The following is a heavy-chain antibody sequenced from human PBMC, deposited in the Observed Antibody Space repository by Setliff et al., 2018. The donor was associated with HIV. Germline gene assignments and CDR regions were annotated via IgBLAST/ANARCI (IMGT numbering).Heavy chain of an antibody. J-gene: IGHJ4*02. D-gene: IGHD4-17*01. Sequence: VTLSLTCTVSGGSISSYFWSWIRQPPGKGLEWIGSLSHVGGTYYNPSLKSRVTISIDTSMNQFSLRLTSVTAADTAVYYCARQLTTLDYFDYWGRGTLVTVS. CDR2: LSHVGGT. V-gene: IGHV4-59*08. CDR3: ARQLTTLDYFDY. CDR1: GGSISSYF.